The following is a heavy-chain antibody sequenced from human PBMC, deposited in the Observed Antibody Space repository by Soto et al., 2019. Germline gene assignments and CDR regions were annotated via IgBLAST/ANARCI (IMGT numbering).Heavy chain of an antibody. Sequence: GGSLRLSCAASGFTFGSYAMSWVRQAPGKGLEWVSAISGSGGSTYYADSVKGRFTISRDNSKNTLYLQMNSLRAEDTAVYYCAKAPQAGKVNGPGSYYHWGQGTLVTVPS. CDR1: GFTFGSYA. D-gene: IGHD3-10*01. CDR3: AKAPQAGKVNGPGSYYH. V-gene: IGHV3-23*01. J-gene: IGHJ4*02. CDR2: ISGSGGST.